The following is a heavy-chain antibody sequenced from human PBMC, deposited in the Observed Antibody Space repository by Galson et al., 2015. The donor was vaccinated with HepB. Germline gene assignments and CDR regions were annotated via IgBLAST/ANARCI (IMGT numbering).Heavy chain of an antibody. CDR1: GYIFRNYA. D-gene: IGHD3-10*01. Sequence: SVKVSCKASGYIFRNYAMNWVRQAPGQGLEWMGWIHTNTGNPTYAQGFTGRFVFSLDTSVTTAYLQINNLKIEDTAVYYCARGEPNFYGSGSRLDYWGQGTLVTVSS. CDR2: IHTNTGNP. V-gene: IGHV7-4-1*02. CDR3: ARGEPNFYGSGSRLDY. J-gene: IGHJ4*02.